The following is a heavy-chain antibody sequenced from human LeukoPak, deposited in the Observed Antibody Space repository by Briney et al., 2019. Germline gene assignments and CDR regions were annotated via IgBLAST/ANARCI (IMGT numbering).Heavy chain of an antibody. CDR1: GGSISSSSYY. CDR3: ARSPRRAARLFAGASRSTPAGGFDP. J-gene: IGHJ5*02. D-gene: IGHD6-6*01. CDR2: IYYSGST. Sequence: PSETLSLTCTVSGGSISSSSYYWGWIRQPPGKGLEWIGSIYYSGSTYYNPSLKSRVTISVDTSKNQFSLKLSSVTAADTAVYYCARSPRRAARLFAGASRSTPAGGFDPWGQGTLVTVSS. V-gene: IGHV4-39*07.